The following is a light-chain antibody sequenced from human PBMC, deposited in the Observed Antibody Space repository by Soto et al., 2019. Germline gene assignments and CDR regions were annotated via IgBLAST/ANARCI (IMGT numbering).Light chain of an antibody. CDR1: QSISSNY. Sequence: EIVLTQSPGPLSLSPGERATLSCRASQSISSNYLAWYQQRPGQAPSLLIFGASYRATGIPDRFSGSGSGTGFTLTISRLEPEDFAVYYCQQYSSSPPEFTFGPGTRVVSK. V-gene: IGKV3-20*01. CDR2: GAS. J-gene: IGKJ3*01. CDR3: QQYSSSPPEFT.